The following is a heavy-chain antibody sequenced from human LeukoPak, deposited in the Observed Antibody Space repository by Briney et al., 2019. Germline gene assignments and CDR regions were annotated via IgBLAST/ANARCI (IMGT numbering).Heavy chain of an antibody. CDR3: AKGGRGYNYEY. V-gene: IGHV3-23*01. CDR1: GFTFSSYS. CDR2: ISGSGGST. Sequence: GGSLRLSCAASGFTFSSYSMNWVRQAPGKGLEWVSAISGSGGSTYYADSVKGRFAISRDNSKNMLYMQMNSLRAEDTAVYYCAKGGRGYNYEYWGQGTLVTVSS. J-gene: IGHJ4*02. D-gene: IGHD5-18*01.